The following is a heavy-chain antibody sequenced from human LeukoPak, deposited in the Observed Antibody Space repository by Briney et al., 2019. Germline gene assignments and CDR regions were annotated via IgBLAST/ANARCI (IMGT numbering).Heavy chain of an antibody. J-gene: IGHJ6*02. CDR1: GDSINNYY. V-gene: IGHV4-4*07. D-gene: IGHD3-9*01. CDR2: IYSSGGVT. Sequence: SETLSHTCTVSGDSINNYYWSWSRQPAGMGSEWIGRIYSSGGVTDYNPSLKSRVTMSVDTSKNQFSLKLSSVTAADTAVYYCARDYHYDVLTVYWGDYAMHVWAQGTRVTVSS. CDR3: ARDYHYDVLTVYWGDYAMHV.